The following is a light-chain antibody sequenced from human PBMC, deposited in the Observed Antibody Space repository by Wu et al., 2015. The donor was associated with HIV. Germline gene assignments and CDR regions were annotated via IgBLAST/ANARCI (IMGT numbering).Light chain of an antibody. V-gene: IGKV1-27*01. CDR2: AAS. J-gene: IGKJ1*01. CDR3: QKYNTAPWT. Sequence: DIQMTQSPSSLSASVGDRVTITCRASQGISNFLAWYQQKPGKPPKVLIYAASTLQSGVPSRFSGSDLGQISLSPSAACSLKMLQLITDQKYNTAPWTFGQGTKV. CDR1: QGISNF.